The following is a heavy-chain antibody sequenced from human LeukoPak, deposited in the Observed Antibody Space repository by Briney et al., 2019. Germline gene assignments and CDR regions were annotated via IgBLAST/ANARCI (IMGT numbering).Heavy chain of an antibody. J-gene: IGHJ4*02. CDR3: ARATSATSTPVDY. CDR1: GFVLTSYG. Sequence: GGSLRLSCAASGFVLTSYGMHWVRQAPGKGLEWVAVIWFDGSNKYYADSVKGRFTISRDNSKNTLYLHMNSLGAEDTAVYYCARATSATSTPVDYWGQGSLVTVSS. D-gene: IGHD5-12*01. V-gene: IGHV3-33*01. CDR2: IWFDGSNK.